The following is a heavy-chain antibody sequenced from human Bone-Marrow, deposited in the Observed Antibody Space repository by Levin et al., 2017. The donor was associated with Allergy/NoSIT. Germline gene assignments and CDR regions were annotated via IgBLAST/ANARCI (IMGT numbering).Heavy chain of an antibody. J-gene: IGHJ4*02. CDR2: ISRSGDTT. V-gene: IGHV3-23*01. Sequence: GESLKISCADSGFTISSYGMSWVRQASGKGLEWVSTISRSGDTTYYADSVRGRFTISRDNSKNTLYLQVNGLRAEDTAVYYCAKATGNLADWGQGTLVTVSS. CDR3: AKATGNLAD. D-gene: IGHD1-14*01. CDR1: GFTISSYG.